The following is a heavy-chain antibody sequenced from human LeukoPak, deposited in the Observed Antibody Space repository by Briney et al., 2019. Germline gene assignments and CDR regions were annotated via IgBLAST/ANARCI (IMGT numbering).Heavy chain of an antibody. V-gene: IGHV4-4*08. Sequence: SDTLSLTCAVSVGSICNYYCSWARQPPGKGLECIGYISTGGDINYNPSLRSRATMSINTSNNQLSLTLTSVTTADTAVYFCVRGRGRSYGLEPWGQGSLVTVSS. CDR3: VRGRGRSYGLEP. CDR2: ISTGGDI. CDR1: VGSICNYY. J-gene: IGHJ5*02. D-gene: IGHD3-16*01.